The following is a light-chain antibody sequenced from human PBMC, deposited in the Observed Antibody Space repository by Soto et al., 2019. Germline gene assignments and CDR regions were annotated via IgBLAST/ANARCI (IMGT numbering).Light chain of an antibody. J-gene: IGKJ1*01. CDR1: QSVSSN. Sequence: EIVMTQSPATLSVSPGERATLSCRASQSVSSNLAWYQQKPGQAPRLLIYGASTRATGIPASFSGSGSGTECTLTISSLQSEDFAVYYCQQYNNWPRTFGQGTKVEIK. CDR3: QQYNNWPRT. V-gene: IGKV3-15*01. CDR2: GAS.